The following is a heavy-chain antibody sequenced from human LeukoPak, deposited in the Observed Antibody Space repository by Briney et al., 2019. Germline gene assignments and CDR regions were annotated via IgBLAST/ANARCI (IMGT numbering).Heavy chain of an antibody. D-gene: IGHD2-2*01. Sequence: SETLSLTCAVYGGSFSGYYWSWIRQPPGKGLEWIGEIIHSGITNYNPSLKSRVTISVDTSKNQFSLKLSSVTAADTAVYYCAREGIYCSSTSCTPEAVRGQGNLVT. CDR1: GGSFSGYY. CDR3: AREGIYCSSTSCTPEAV. V-gene: IGHV4-34*12. J-gene: IGHJ4*02. CDR2: IIHSGIT.